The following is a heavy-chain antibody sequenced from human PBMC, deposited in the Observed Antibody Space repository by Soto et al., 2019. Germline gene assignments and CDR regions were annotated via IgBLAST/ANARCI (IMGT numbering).Heavy chain of an antibody. V-gene: IGHV5-51*01. Sequence: EVQLVQSGAEVKKPGESLKISCKGSGYSFTNYCIAWVRQMPGKGLEWMGVVYPDDSDIRYSPSFQGQVTISADKSISTAYLQWNSLKASDTAMYYCARHKDFSDCWGQGTLVTVSS. CDR3: ARHKDFSDC. CDR2: VYPDDSDI. CDR1: GYSFTNYC. J-gene: IGHJ4*02.